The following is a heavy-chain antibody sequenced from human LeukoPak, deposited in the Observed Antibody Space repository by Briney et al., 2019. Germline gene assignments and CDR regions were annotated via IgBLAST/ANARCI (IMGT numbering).Heavy chain of an antibody. CDR1: GYTFTGYY. Sequence: GASVKVSCKASGYTFTGYYMHWVRQAPGQGLEWMGWINPNSDGTNYAQKFQGRVTMTRDTSISTAYMELSRLRSDDTAVYYCARDHFPKHYDYVWGSYLLPDYWGQGTLVTVSS. CDR2: INPNSDGT. J-gene: IGHJ4*02. D-gene: IGHD3-16*01. V-gene: IGHV1-2*02. CDR3: ARDHFPKHYDYVWGSYLLPDY.